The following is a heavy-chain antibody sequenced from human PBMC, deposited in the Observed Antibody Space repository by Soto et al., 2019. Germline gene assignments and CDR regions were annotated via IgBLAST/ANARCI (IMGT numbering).Heavy chain of an antibody. V-gene: IGHV2-70*20. CDR2: IDCEDDT. CDR1: GISLSTSGMS. Sequence: SGPPLVNPTQTLILTCTVSGISLSTSGMSGSGVRQPPGKGLEWLALIDCEDDTYYNTSLKTRLTINKYTSQHQVVLTLNDMDPVDSATDYCGRTRKDHGKSIDHWGHGNLVTVSS. CDR3: GRTRKDHGKSIDH. J-gene: IGHJ4*01.